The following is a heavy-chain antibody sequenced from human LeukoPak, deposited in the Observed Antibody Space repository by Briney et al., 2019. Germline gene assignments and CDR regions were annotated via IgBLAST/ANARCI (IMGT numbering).Heavy chain of an antibody. D-gene: IGHD6-19*01. V-gene: IGHV3-9*01. J-gene: IGHJ4*02. Sequence: PGGSLRLSCAASGFTFNTYTMNWVRQAPGKGLEWVSGISWNSGSIGYADSVKGRFTISRDNAKNSLYLQMNSLRAEDTALYYCAKQLSAVAGIDYWGQGTLVTVSS. CDR1: GFTFNTYT. CDR3: AKQLSAVAGIDY. CDR2: ISWNSGSI.